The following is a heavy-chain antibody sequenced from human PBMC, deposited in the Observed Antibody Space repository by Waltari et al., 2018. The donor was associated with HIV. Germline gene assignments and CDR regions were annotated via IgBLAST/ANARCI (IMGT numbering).Heavy chain of an antibody. CDR3: ARDLMYFYDSSGHYPEFDY. J-gene: IGHJ4*02. V-gene: IGHV3-23*01. CDR1: GFTFSDYA. D-gene: IGHD3-22*01. Sequence: EVELLESGGDLVQPGGSLRLSCAASGFTFSDYAMTWVRQAPGSGLEWVSTSSHSGAKTFYAESVKGRFTVSSDNLKKTVYLQMNSLRVEDTALYYCARDLMYFYDSSGHYPEFDYWGRGTLVSVSS. CDR2: SSHSGAKT.